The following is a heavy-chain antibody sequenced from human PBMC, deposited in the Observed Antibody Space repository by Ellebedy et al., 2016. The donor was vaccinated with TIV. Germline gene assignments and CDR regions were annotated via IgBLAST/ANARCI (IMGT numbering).Heavy chain of an antibody. CDR2: ISFSGGAA. CDR3: AREHWGQWLPPDY. Sequence: GESLKISCVASGFKLGDYAMSWVRQAPGKGLEWASDISFSGGAANYAASVKGRFTISRDNANQSLYLQMNSLRVEDTAFYYCAREHWGQWLPPDYWGQGTLVTVSS. J-gene: IGHJ4*02. V-gene: IGHV3-20*04. D-gene: IGHD6-19*01. CDR1: GFKLGDYA.